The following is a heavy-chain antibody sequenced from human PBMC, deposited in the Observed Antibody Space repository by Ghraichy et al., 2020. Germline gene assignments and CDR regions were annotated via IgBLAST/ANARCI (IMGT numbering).Heavy chain of an antibody. J-gene: IGHJ6*03. V-gene: IGHV4-39*01. Sequence: SQTLSLTCTVSGGSINNRDYYWGWIRQPPGKELECIGAIYHTESAYYNPSLKSRVTISIDTSKNQFSLRLASVTAADTAVYFCARLDSSSSPPYYMDIWGKGTTVTVSS. CDR1: GGSINNRDYY. CDR2: IYHTESA. CDR3: ARLDSSSSPPYYMDI. D-gene: IGHD6-6*01.